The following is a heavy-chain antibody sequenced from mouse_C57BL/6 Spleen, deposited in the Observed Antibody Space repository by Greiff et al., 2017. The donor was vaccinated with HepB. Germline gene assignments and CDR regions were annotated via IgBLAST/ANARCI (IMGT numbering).Heavy chain of an antibody. D-gene: IGHD2-3*01. V-gene: IGHV6-3*01. Sequence: EVKVVESGGGLVQPGGSMKLSCVASGFTFSNYWMNWVRQSPEKGLEWVAQIRLKSDNYATHYAESVKGRFTISRDDSKSSVYLQKNNLRAEDTGIYYCTGGYYWGFAYWGQGTLVTVSA. CDR1: GFTFSNYW. CDR3: TGGYYWGFAY. J-gene: IGHJ3*01. CDR2: IRLKSDNYAT.